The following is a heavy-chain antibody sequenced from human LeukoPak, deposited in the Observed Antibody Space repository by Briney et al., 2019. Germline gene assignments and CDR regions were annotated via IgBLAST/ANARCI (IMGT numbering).Heavy chain of an antibody. CDR1: GYTFRPYD. D-gene: IGHD2-2*01. V-gene: IGHV1-8*01. CDR3: ARAVRIQLLLEY. Sequence: ASVKVSCTASGYTFRPYDVAWVRQAPGQGLEWMGWMNPNSGNTGYAQKFKGRVTMTSDASIGSAYMELSSLRSEDTAVYFCARAVRIQLLLEYWGHGTLITVSS. CDR2: MNPNSGNT. J-gene: IGHJ4*01.